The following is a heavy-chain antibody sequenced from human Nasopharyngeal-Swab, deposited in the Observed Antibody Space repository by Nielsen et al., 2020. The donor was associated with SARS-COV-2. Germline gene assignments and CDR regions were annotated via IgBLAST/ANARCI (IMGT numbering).Heavy chain of an antibody. D-gene: IGHD3-3*01. CDR3: ASRRITISPWFDP. V-gene: IGHV4-39*07. Sequence: SETLSLTCTVSGGSISGSSYYWGWIRQPPGKGLEWIGSIYYSGSTYYNPSLKSRVTISVDTSKNQFSLKLSSVTAADTAVYYCASRRITISPWFDPWGQGTLVTVSS. CDR2: IYYSGST. CDR1: GGSISGSSYY. J-gene: IGHJ5*02.